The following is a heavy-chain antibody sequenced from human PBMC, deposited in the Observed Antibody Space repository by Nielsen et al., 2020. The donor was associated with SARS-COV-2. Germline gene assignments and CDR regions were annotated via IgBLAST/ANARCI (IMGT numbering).Heavy chain of an antibody. V-gene: IGHV4-39*01. CDR2: IYYSGST. D-gene: IGHD6-19*01. J-gene: IGHJ3*02. CDR3: ARLPFGVAVAGTRVVAFDI. Sequence: WIRQPPGKGLEWIGSIYYSGSTYYNPSLKSRVTISVDTSKNQFSLKLSSVTAADTAVYYCARLPFGVAVAGTRVVAFDIWGQGTTVTVSS.